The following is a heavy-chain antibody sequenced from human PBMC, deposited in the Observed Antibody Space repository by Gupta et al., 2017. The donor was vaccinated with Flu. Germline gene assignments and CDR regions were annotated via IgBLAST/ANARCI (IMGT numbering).Heavy chain of an antibody. D-gene: IGHD2-2*02. CDR2: IRHSGST. Sequence: QVQLQQWGAGLLKPSETLSLTCAVDGGSFSGYYWSWIRQPPGKGLEWIGEIRHSGSTNYNPSLKSRVTISADPSKRQFSLTLSSVTAADTAVYYCAGYHLLYRFDPWGQGTLVTVSS. CDR3: AGYHLLYRFDP. J-gene: IGHJ5*02. V-gene: IGHV4-34*01. CDR1: GGSFSGYY.